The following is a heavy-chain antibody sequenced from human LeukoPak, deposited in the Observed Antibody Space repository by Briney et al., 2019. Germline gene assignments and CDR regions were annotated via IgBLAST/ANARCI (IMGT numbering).Heavy chain of an antibody. Sequence: PGGSLRLSCAASGFTFSSYAMHWVRQAPGKGLEWVAVISYDGSNKYYADSVKGRFTISRDNSKNTLYLQMNSLRAEDTAVYYCARVGSGWGQGTPVTVSS. CDR1: GFTFSSYA. CDR2: ISYDGSNK. J-gene: IGHJ4*02. CDR3: ARVGSG. V-gene: IGHV3-30-3*01.